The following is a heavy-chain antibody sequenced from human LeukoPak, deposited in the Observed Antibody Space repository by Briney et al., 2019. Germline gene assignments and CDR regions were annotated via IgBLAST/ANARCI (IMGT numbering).Heavy chain of an antibody. CDR1: GGSLSGYY. D-gene: IGHD1-14*01. Sequence: PSETLSLTCAVYGGSLSGYYWSWIRQPPGKGLEWIGEINHSGSTNYNPSLKSRVTISVDTSKNQFSLKLSSVTAADTAVYYCARIGTGGSFDPWGQGTLVTVSS. J-gene: IGHJ5*02. CDR2: INHSGST. CDR3: ARIGTGGSFDP. V-gene: IGHV4-34*01.